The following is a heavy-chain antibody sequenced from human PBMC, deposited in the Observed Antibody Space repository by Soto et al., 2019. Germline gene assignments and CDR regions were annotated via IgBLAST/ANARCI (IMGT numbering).Heavy chain of an antibody. CDR1: GYRITSYG. V-gene: IGHV1-18*04. J-gene: IGHJ4*02. CDR2: ISAYNGNT. D-gene: IGHD2-15*01. CDR3: ARCRGKDGDVFYF. Sequence: DSVKPSCTASGYRITSYGISWVRQAPGQGLEWMGWISAYNGNTNYAQKLQGRVTMTTDTSTSTAYMELRSLRSDDTAVYYCARCRGKDGDVFYFCGQGSPVTGS.